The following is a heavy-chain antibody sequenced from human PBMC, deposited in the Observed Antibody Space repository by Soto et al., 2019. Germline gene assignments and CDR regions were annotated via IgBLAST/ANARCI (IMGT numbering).Heavy chain of an antibody. V-gene: IGHV4-38-2*01. D-gene: IGHD6-13*01. CDR3: ARGDGYSSSWYLRDYYYGMDV. CDR2: IYHSGST. Sequence: SETLSLTCAVSGYSISSGYYWGWIRQPPGKGLEWIGSIYHSGSTYYNPSLKSRVTISVDTSKNQFSLKLSSVTAADTAVYYCARGDGYSSSWYLRDYYYGMDVWGQGTTVTV. J-gene: IGHJ6*02. CDR1: GYSISSGYY.